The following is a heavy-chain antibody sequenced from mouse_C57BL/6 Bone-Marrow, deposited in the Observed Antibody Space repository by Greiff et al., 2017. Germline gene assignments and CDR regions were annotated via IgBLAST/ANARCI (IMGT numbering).Heavy chain of an antibody. CDR1: GYAFSSSW. CDR2: IYPGDGDT. V-gene: IGHV1-82*01. CDR3: GYFDV. J-gene: IGHJ1*03. Sequence: VKLMESGPELVKPGASVKISCKASGYAFSSSWMNWVKQRPGKGLEWIGRIYPGDGDTNYNGKFKGTATLTADKSSSTAYMQLSSLTSEDSAVYFCGYFDVWGTGTTVTVSS.